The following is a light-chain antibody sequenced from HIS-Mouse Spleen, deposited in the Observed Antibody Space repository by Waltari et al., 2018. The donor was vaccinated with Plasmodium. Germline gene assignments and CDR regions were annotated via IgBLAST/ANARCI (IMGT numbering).Light chain of an antibody. V-gene: IGKV1-8*01. Sequence: AIRMTQSPSSFSASTGDRVTLTCRASQGISSYLAWYQQKPGKAPKLLIYAASTLQSGVPSRFSGSGSGTDFTLTISCLQSEDFAIYYCQQYYSYPLTFGGGTKVEIK. CDR3: QQYYSYPLT. CDR2: AAS. CDR1: QGISSY. J-gene: IGKJ4*01.